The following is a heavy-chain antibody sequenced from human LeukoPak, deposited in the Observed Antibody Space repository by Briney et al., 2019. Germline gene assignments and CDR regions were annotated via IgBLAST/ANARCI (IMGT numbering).Heavy chain of an antibody. CDR3: TRRLVVVPDAIRDY. CDR1: GFTFSNAW. CDR2: IKSKTDGGTT. Sequence: PGGSLRLSCAASGFTFSNAWMSWVRQAPGKGLEWVGRIKSKTDGGTTDYAAPVKGRFTISRDDSKNTLYLQMNSLKTEDTAVYYCTRRLVVVPDAIRDYWGQGTLVTVSS. V-gene: IGHV3-15*01. J-gene: IGHJ4*02. D-gene: IGHD2-2*02.